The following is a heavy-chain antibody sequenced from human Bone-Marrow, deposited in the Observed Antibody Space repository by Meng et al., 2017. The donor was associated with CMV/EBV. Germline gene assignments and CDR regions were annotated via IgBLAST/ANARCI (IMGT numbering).Heavy chain of an antibody. CDR2: IYYSGST. D-gene: IGHD6-13*01. V-gene: IGHV4-39*07. CDR1: GASISGSNYY. Sequence: SETLSLTCTVSGASISGSNYYWGWIRQPPGKGLEWIASIYYSGSTYYNPSLKSRVTISVDTSKNQFSLKLSSVTAADTAVYYCARDRTEQQLGINPYYYYGMDVWGQGTTVTVSS. J-gene: IGHJ6*02. CDR3: ARDRTEQQLGINPYYYYGMDV.